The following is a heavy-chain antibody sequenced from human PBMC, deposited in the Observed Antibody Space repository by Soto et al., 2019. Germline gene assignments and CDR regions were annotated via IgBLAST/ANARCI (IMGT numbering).Heavy chain of an antibody. CDR2: ITGTSAFT. CDR3: ARDNLAFQGAFDL. CDR1: GFVFSDFQ. J-gene: IGHJ4*02. V-gene: IGHV3-21*01. Sequence: PGGSLRLSCAASGFVFSDFQFNWVRQAPGGGLEWLSSITGTSAFTEYAESIEGRFTISRDNPNKLLFLHMDNLRPKDTAVYYCARDNLAFQGAFDLWGQGTLVTVSS. D-gene: IGHD3-16*01.